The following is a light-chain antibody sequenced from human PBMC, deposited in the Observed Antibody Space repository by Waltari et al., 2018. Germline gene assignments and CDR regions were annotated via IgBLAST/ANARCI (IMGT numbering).Light chain of an antibody. CDR2: GTS. CDR3: QSYDKMLSANV. J-gene: IGLJ3*02. V-gene: IGLV1-40*01. CDR1: NAHIGARYE. Sequence: QSVLTQPPSVSGAPGQRVTISCSGSNAHIGARYEVHWYQQFPGTAPKLLLYGTSNRPSGVPERFSGSKSGTSAALAITGLQSEDEADYYCQSYDKMLSANVFGGGTKLTVL.